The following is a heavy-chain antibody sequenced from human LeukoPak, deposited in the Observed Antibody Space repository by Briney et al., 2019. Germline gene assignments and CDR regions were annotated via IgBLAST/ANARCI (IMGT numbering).Heavy chain of an antibody. CDR3: ARGLTWHYDFWSGYYRRLDY. CDR1: GFTFSSYW. Sequence: PGGSLRLSCAASGFTFSSYWMSWVRQAPGKGLEWVANIKQDGGEKYYVDPVKGRFTISRDNAKNSLYLQMNSLRAEDTAVYYCARGLTWHYDFWSGYYRRLDYWGQGTLVTVSS. J-gene: IGHJ4*02. CDR2: IKQDGGEK. V-gene: IGHV3-7*01. D-gene: IGHD3-3*01.